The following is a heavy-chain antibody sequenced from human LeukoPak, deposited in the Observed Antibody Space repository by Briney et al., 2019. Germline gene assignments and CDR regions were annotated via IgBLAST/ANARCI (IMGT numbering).Heavy chain of an antibody. J-gene: IGHJ4*02. CDR3: ARLSRGVDYFDY. V-gene: IGHV4-59*08. CDR2: IYYSGST. CDR1: GGSISSYY. Sequence: SETLSLTCTVSGGSISSYYWSWIRQPPGKGLEWIGYIYYSGSTNYNPSLKSRVTISVDTSKNQFSLKLSSVTAADTAVYYFARLSRGVDYFDYWGQGILVTVSS.